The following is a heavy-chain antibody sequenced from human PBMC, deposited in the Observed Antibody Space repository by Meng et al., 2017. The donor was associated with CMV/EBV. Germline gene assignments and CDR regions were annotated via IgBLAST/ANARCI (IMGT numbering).Heavy chain of an antibody. CDR2: INHSGST. D-gene: IGHD3-16*01. V-gene: IGHV4-34*01. CDR1: GGSFSCYY. Sequence: YGGSFSCYYWSWIRQPPGKGLEWIGEINHSGSTNYNPSLKSRVTISVDTSKNQFSLKLSSVTAADTAVYYCARGGLRQGYYYYGMDVWGQGTTVTVSS. CDR3: ARGGLRQGYYYYGMDV. J-gene: IGHJ6*02.